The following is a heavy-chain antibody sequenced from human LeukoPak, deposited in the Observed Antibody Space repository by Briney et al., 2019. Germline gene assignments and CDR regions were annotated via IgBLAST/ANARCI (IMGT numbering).Heavy chain of an antibody. D-gene: IGHD5-12*01. CDR2: MYSSGST. CDR3: ARSGSGYLRYYFDY. V-gene: IGHV4-39*07. CDR1: GGSISSSSYY. Sequence: ASETLSLTCTVSGGSISSSSYYWGWIRQPPGKGLEWIGSMYSSGSTYYNPSLKSQVTISVDTSKNQFSLKLSSVTAADTAVYYCARSGSGYLRYYFDYRGQGTLVTVSS. J-gene: IGHJ4*02.